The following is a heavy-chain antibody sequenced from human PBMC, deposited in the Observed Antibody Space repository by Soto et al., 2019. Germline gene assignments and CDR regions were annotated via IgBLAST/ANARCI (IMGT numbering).Heavy chain of an antibody. J-gene: IGHJ6*02. CDR3: AANIYCFNGVFSXLCGMEV. V-gene: IGHV4-38-2*01. Sequence: ETLCRTVAVSGYSLSSCYNWGWVRQPAWKVLEWVGSIHDSGTTHYNPSLKSRVTISVDRSNKQFSLKLSYVNAEDTAVYYCAANIYCFNGVFSXLCGMEVWGQGTTVNVS. CDR2: IHDSGTT. CDR1: GYSLSSCYN. D-gene: IGHD2-8*01.